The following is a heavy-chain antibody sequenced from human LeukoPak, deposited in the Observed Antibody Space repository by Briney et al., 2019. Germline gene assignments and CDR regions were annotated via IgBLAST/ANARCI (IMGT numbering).Heavy chain of an antibody. Sequence: SXTLXLTCAVSGYSISSGAYWGWIRQPPGKGLQWIGCIYHDGSTYYNPSLQSRVTISVDTSKNQFSLKLTSVTATDTAVYYCVRDPPDYWGQGTLVTVSS. CDR2: IYHDGST. J-gene: IGHJ4*02. CDR1: GYSISSGAY. V-gene: IGHV4-38-2*02. CDR3: VRDPPDY.